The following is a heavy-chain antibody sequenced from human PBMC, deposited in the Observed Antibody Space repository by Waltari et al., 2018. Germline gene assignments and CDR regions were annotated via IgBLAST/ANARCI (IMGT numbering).Heavy chain of an antibody. CDR2: ISGSAYNT. J-gene: IGHJ4*02. V-gene: IGHV3-23*01. CDR1: GFTFSNYA. D-gene: IGHD6-13*01. CDR3: ATVFFVAAAGPFDS. Sequence: EVQLLESGGGLIQPGGSVRRCWAASGFTFSNYAMSWVRQAPGKGLEWVSAISGSAYNTYYAASVQGRFTISRDSSKNTLFLQMNRLRAEDPAVYYCATVFFVAAAGPFDSWGQGTLVTVSS.